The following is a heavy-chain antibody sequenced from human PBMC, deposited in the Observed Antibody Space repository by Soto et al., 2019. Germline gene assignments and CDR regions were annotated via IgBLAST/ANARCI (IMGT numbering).Heavy chain of an antibody. D-gene: IGHD3-22*01. Sequence: SETLSLTCTVSGGSLSSYYWSWIRQPPGKGLEWIGYIYYTGSTNYNPSLKSRVTISVDTSKNQFSLKLSSVTAADTAVYYCARPNDSSGYYPLIYWGQGTPVTVSS. CDR2: IYYTGST. CDR1: GGSLSSYY. CDR3: ARPNDSSGYYPLIY. J-gene: IGHJ4*02. V-gene: IGHV4-59*01.